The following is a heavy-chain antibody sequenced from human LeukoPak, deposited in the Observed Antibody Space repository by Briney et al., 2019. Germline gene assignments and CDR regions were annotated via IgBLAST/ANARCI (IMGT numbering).Heavy chain of an antibody. CDR1: GGTFSSYT. J-gene: IGHJ4*02. D-gene: IGHD2-2*02. V-gene: IGHV1-69*02. CDR3: ARWCSSTSCYKNNFDY. CDR2: IIPILGIA. Sequence: SVKVSCKASGGTFSSYTISWVRQAPGQGLEWMGRIIPILGIANYAQKFQGRVTITADKSTSTAYIELSSLRSEDTAVYYCARWCSSTSCYKNNFDYWGQGTLVTVSS.